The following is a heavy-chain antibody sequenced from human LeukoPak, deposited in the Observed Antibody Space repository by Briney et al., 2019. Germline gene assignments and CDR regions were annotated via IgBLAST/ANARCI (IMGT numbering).Heavy chain of an antibody. V-gene: IGHV4-4*07. J-gene: IGHJ6*03. D-gene: IGHD3-3*01. CDR1: GGSISTNY. Sequence: SETLSLTCTVSGGSISTNYWSWIRQPAGKGLEWIGRIFASGSTNYNPSLKSRVTMSVDTSKNQFSLKLTSVTAADTAVYYCARLRGYDFWSGYYTLGYYYYYMDVWGKGTTVTVSS. CDR3: ARLRGYDFWSGYYTLGYYYYYMDV. CDR2: IFASGST.